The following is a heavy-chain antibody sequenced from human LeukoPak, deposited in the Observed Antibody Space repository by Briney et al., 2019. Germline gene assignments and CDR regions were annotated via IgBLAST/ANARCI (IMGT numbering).Heavy chain of an antibody. V-gene: IGHV3-21*01. J-gene: IGHJ4*02. CDR3: ARDRWFGESLPAHFEY. Sequence: GGSLRLSCAASGFTSSSYSMNWVRQAPGKGLEWVSSISSSSSYIYYADSVKGRFTISRDNAKNSLYLQMNSLRVEDTAFYYCARDRWFGESLPAHFEYWGQGTLVTVSS. D-gene: IGHD3-10*01. CDR1: GFTSSSYS. CDR2: ISSSSSYI.